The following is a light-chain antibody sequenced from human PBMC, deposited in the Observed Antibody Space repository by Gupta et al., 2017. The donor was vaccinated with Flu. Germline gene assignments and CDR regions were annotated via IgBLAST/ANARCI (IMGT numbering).Light chain of an antibody. CDR1: QSISSW. V-gene: IGKV1-5*03. Sequence: DIQMTQSPSTLSASVGDRVTITCRASQSISSWLAGDQQKPGKAPKLLSYKEASLESGVPSRLSGSLSGTECTITCRSLKTDDFANDYGQQYNGTFGQGTKVEIK. CDR2: KEA. CDR3: QQYNGT. J-gene: IGKJ1*01.